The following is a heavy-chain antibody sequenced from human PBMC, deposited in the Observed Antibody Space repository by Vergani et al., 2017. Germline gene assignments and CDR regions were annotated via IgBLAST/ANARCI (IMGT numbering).Heavy chain of an antibody. J-gene: IGHJ6*03. CDR3: ARQYYDFWSGYYNGPGYYYYYMDV. V-gene: IGHV4-31*03. Sequence: QVQLQESGPGLVKPSQTLSLTCTVSGGSISSSGYYWSWIRQHPGKGLEWIGYIYYSGSTYYNPSLKSRVTISVDTSKNQFSLKLSSVTAADTAVYYCARQYYDFWSGYYNGPGYYYYYMDVWGKGTTVTVSS. CDR2: IYYSGST. CDR1: GGSISSSGYY. D-gene: IGHD3-3*01.